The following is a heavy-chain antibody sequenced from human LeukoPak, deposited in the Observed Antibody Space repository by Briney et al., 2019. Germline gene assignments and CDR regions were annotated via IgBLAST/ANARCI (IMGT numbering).Heavy chain of an antibody. CDR2: ISSGSGTI. Sequence: GGSLRLSCAASGITFSDYSMNWVRQAPGKGLEWVSYISSGSGTIYYADSVKGRFTISRDNAKNSLYLQMNSLRAEDTAVYYCARDPVSPYFDYWGQGTLVTVSS. D-gene: IGHD5/OR15-5a*01. CDR3: ARDPVSPYFDY. CDR1: GITFSDYS. J-gene: IGHJ4*02. V-gene: IGHV3-48*01.